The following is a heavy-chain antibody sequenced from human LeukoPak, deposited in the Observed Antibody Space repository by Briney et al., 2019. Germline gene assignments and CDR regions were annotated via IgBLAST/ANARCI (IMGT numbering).Heavy chain of an antibody. CDR1: GFTFSSYW. Sequence: GGSLRLSCAASGFTFSSYWMSWVRQASGKGLEWVANIKQDGSEKYYVDSVKGRFTISRDNAKNSLYLQMNSLRAEDTAVYYCARDMGDGSGPYYYYYYGMDVWGQGTTVTVSS. CDR2: IKQDGSEK. J-gene: IGHJ6*02. V-gene: IGHV3-7*01. CDR3: ARDMGDGSGPYYYYYYGMDV. D-gene: IGHD3-10*01.